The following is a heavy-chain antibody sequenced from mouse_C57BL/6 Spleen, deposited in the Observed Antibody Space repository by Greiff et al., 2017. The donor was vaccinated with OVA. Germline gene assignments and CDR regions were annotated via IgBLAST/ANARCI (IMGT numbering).Heavy chain of an antibody. CDR1: GFTFSDYG. CDR2: ISRGSSTI. J-gene: IGHJ2*01. Sequence: EVHLVESGGGLVKPGGSLKLSCAASGFTFSDYGMHWVRQAPEQGLEWVAYISRGSSTIYYADKVKGRFTISRDNAKNTLCLQMTSLRSEDTAMYYCARPNDYDAYYFDYWGQGTTLTVSS. V-gene: IGHV5-17*01. CDR3: ARPNDYDAYYFDY. D-gene: IGHD2-4*01.